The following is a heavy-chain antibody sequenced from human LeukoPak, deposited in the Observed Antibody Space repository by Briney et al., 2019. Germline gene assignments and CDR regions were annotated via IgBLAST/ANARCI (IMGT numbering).Heavy chain of an antibody. J-gene: IGHJ4*02. CDR3: ARVTGYDSSGYYYVFDY. D-gene: IGHD3-22*01. CDR1: GFTFSSCG. Sequence: GGSLRLSCAASGFTFSSCGMHWVRQPPGKGLEWVAFIRYDGSNKYYADSVKGRFTISRDNSKNTLYLQMNSLRAEDTAVYYCARVTGYDSSGYYYVFDYWGQGTLVTVSS. V-gene: IGHV3-30*02. CDR2: IRYDGSNK.